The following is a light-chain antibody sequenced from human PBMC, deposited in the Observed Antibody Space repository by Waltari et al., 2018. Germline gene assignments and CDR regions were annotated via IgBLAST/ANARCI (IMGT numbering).Light chain of an antibody. CDR1: QDISNY. CDR3: QQYENLPFT. V-gene: IGKV1-33*01. CDR2: DAS. J-gene: IGKJ3*01. Sequence: DIQMTQSTSSLSTSVGDRITITCQTSQDISNYLNWYQQKLGKAPKLLIYDASNLETGVPSRFSGSGSGTNFTFTISSLQPEDIATYFCQQYENLPFTFGPGTKVDVK.